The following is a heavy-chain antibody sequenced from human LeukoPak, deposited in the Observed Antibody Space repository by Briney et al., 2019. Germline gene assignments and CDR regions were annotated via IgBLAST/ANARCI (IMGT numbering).Heavy chain of an antibody. CDR3: ARYCSSISCPNAFDI. V-gene: IGHV4-30-4*08. CDR1: GGSISSGGYY. J-gene: IGHJ3*02. CDR2: IYYSGST. D-gene: IGHD2-2*01. Sequence: PSQTLSLTCTVSGGSISSGGYYWNWIRQPPGKGLEWIGYIYYSGSTYYNPSLKSRVTKSVDTSKNQFSLKLSSVTAADTAVYYCARYCSSISCPNAFDIWGQGTMVTVSS.